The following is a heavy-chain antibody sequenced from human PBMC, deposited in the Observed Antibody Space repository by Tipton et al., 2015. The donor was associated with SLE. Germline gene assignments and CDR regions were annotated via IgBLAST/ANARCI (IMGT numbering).Heavy chain of an antibody. CDR1: GGSISGSNYY. D-gene: IGHD2-8*01. CDR2: ITNNGNT. Sequence: TLSLTCTVSGGSISGSNYYWDWIRQPPGKGPEWIGLITNNGNTYYIPSLQSGVTMSVDTSKNHFSLKLSSVTAADTAVYYCARHDTNYGRNWFDPWGQGTLVTVSS. CDR3: ARHDTNYGRNWFDP. J-gene: IGHJ5*02. V-gene: IGHV4-39*01.